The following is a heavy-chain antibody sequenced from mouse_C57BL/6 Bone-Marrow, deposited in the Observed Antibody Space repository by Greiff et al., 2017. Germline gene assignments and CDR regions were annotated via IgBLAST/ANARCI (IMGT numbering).Heavy chain of an antibody. J-gene: IGHJ1*03. D-gene: IGHD1-1*01. CDR2: IYPRSGNT. CDR3: ARTPLYYYGSSYPYWYFDV. V-gene: IGHV1-81*01. Sequence: QVQLQQSGAELARPGASVKLSCKASGYTFTSYGISWVKQRTGQGLEWIGEIYPRSGNTYYNEKFKGKATLTADKSSSTAYMELRSLTSEDSAVYYCARTPLYYYGSSYPYWYFDVWGTGTTVTVSS. CDR1: GYTFTSYG.